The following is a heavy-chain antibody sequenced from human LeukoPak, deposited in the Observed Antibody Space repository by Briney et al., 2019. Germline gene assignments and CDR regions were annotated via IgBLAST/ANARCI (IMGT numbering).Heavy chain of an antibody. V-gene: IGHV4-39*07. J-gene: IGHJ4*02. D-gene: IGHD4-17*01. CDR3: ARVSRVTTSWYFAY. CDR2: IYYSGRT. Sequence: SDTLSLTCTVSGRSISSSSYYWGWIRQPPGKGLEWTGSIYYSGRTYYTPSLQSRVTISVDTSKKQFSLKLSSVSAADTAVYYCARVSRVTTSWYFAYWGQGTLVTVSS. CDR1: GRSISSSSYY.